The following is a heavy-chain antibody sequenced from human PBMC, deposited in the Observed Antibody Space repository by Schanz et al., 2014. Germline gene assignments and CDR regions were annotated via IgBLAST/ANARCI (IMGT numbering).Heavy chain of an antibody. CDR1: GYTFTGYY. V-gene: IGHV1-45*02. D-gene: IGHD6-13*01. Sequence: QVQLVQSGAEVKKPGASVKVSCKASGYTFTGYYMHWVRQAPGQAPEWMGWITRFNGNTNYAQKFQDRVTITGDRSMSAAYMELSSLRSDDTAIYSCASHGYSSSSDYYGMDVWGQGTLVTVSS. CDR2: ITRFNGNT. J-gene: IGHJ6*02. CDR3: ASHGYSSSSDYYGMDV.